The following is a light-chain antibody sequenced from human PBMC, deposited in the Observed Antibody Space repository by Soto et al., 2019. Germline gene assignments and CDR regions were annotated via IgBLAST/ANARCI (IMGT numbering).Light chain of an antibody. V-gene: IGLV1-40*01. Sequence: QSVLTQPPSVSGAPGQTVAISCTGSSSNIGAGFYVHWYQQVPGTAPKLVLYGNTNRPSGVPDRFSGSRSGSSASLAITGLQAEDEADYYCQSYDSSLTGSVFGTGTKLTVL. CDR2: GNT. J-gene: IGLJ1*01. CDR3: QSYDSSLTGSV. CDR1: SSNIGAGFY.